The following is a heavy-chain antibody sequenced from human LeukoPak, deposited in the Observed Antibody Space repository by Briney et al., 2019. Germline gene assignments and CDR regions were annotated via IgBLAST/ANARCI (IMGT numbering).Heavy chain of an antibody. Sequence: GRSLRLSCAASGFTFDDYAMHWVRQAPGKGLEWVSGISWNSGSIGYADSVKGRFTISRDNAKNSLYLQMNSLRAEDTALYYCAKAFNHQATSRNRFDYWGQGTLVTVSS. J-gene: IGHJ4*02. D-gene: IGHD1-1*01. CDR1: GFTFDDYA. CDR2: ISWNSGSI. V-gene: IGHV3-9*01. CDR3: AKAFNHQATSRNRFDY.